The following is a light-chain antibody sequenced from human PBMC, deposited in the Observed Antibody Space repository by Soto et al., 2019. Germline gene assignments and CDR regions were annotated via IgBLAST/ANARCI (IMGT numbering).Light chain of an antibody. CDR3: QQYNDWPRT. V-gene: IGKV3-15*01. CDR1: QSVSSN. J-gene: IGKJ3*01. CDR2: GAS. Sequence: EIVMTQSPATLSVSPGERATLSCRASQSVSSNLAWYQQKPGQAPRLLIYGASTRATGISARFSGRGSGTEFTLTISSLQSEDFAVYYCQQYNDWPRTFGPGTKMDLK.